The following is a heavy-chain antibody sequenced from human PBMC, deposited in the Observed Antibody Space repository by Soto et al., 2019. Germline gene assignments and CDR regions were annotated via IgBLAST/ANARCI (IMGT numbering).Heavy chain of an antibody. V-gene: IGHV3-33*01. D-gene: IGHD4-17*01. J-gene: IGHJ4*02. CDR2: IWYDGSNK. CDR3: ARFNHDYGATDY. Sequence: GGSLRLSCAASGFTFSSYGMHWVRQAPGKGLEWVAVIWYDGSNKYYADSVKGRFTISRDNSKNTLYLQMNSLRAEDTAVYYCARFNHDYGATDYWGQGTLVTVSS. CDR1: GFTFSSYG.